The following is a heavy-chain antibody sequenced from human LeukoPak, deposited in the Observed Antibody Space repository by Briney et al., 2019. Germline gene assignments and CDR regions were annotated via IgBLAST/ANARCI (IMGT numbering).Heavy chain of an antibody. CDR3: ARHRAYDSGTYYRWFDP. D-gene: IGHD3-22*01. CDR2: IFYSGTT. CDR1: GGSISSSSYF. Sequence: ASETLSLTCTVSGGSISSSSYFWGWIRQSPGEGPEWIGSIFYSGTTNYNPSLKSRVTISVDTSKNQCSLKLTSVTAADTAVYYCARHRAYDSGTYYRWFDPWGPGTLVTVSS. V-gene: IGHV4-39*01. J-gene: IGHJ5*02.